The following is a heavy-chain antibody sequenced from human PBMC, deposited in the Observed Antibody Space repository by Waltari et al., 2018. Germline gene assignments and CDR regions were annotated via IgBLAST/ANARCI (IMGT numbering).Heavy chain of an antibody. CDR1: VTSVSSGIYY. D-gene: IGHD3-22*01. CDR3: ARDRYYYDSSGYPHGAFDI. J-gene: IGHJ3*02. Sequence: QVQLQESGPVLVKPSQTLSLTCTVAVTSVSSGIYYLRWIRRPAGEGLEWIGRIYTSGSKNYNPTLKSRVTRSVDTINSQFSLKLSSVTAADTAVYDCARDRYYYDSSGYPHGAFDIWGQGTMVTVSS. V-gene: IGHV4-61*02. CDR2: IYTSGSK.